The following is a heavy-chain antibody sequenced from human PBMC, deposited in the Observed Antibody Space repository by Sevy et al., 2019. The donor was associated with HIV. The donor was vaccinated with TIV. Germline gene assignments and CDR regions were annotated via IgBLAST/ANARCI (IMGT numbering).Heavy chain of an antibody. V-gene: IGHV3-49*03. D-gene: IGHD5-12*01. CDR2: IRSKIYGGTT. CDR3: TRYSGYNGPYYYGVDV. J-gene: IGHJ6*02. CDR1: GFTFGDYA. Sequence: GGSLRLSCTGSGFTFGDYAMSWFRQAPGKGLEWVGFIRSKIYGGTTENAASVKGRVTISMDDSKSMAYLQMNSPKTEDKAVYYCTRYSGYNGPYYYGVDVWGQGTTVTVSS.